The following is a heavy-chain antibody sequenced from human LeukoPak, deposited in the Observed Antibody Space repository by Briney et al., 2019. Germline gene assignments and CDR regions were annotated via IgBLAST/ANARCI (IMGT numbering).Heavy chain of an antibody. V-gene: IGHV4-59*01. CDR3: ARLNVQKLCPNWFDP. CDR1: GGSISSYY. CDR2: IYYSGST. D-gene: IGHD6-13*01. Sequence: SETLSLTCTVSGGSISSYYWSWIRQPPGEGLEWIGYIYYSGSTNYNPSLKSRVTISVDTSKNQFSLKLSSVTAADTAVYYCARLNVQKLCPNWFDPWGQGTLVTVSS. J-gene: IGHJ5*02.